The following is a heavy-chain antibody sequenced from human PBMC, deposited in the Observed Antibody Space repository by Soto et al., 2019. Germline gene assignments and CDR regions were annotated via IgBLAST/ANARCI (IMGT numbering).Heavy chain of an antibody. CDR3: VGTGTTDDY. D-gene: IGHD1-1*01. V-gene: IGHV4-30-4*01. CDR1: AASVSSGDSY. J-gene: IGHJ4*02. CDR2: IYSSGGS. Sequence: PSETLSLTCTVSAASVSSGDSYWICIRQPPGKGLEWIGYIYSSGGSYYNPSLKGRLTISIDTSKNQFSLKLNSVTVADTAIYYCVGTGTTDDYWGRGTLVTVSS.